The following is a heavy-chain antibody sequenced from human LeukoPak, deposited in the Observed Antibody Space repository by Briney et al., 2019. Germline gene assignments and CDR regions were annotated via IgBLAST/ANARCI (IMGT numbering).Heavy chain of an antibody. CDR2: IIPIFGTA. J-gene: IGHJ4*02. CDR1: GGTFSSYA. V-gene: IGHV1-69*13. D-gene: IGHD6-13*01. CDR3: GSIAAAGKSFDY. Sequence: ASVKVSCKASGGTFSSYAISWVRQAPGQGLEWMGGIIPIFGTANYAQKFQGRVTITADESTSTAYMELSSLRSEDTAVYYCGSIAAAGKSFDYWGQGTLVTVSS.